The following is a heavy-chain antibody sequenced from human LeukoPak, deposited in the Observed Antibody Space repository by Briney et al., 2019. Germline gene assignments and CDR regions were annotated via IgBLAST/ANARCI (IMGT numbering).Heavy chain of an antibody. CDR3: ARGSYYDSSGYYGFDI. Sequence: GASVKVFCKASGYTFTGYYMHWVRQAPGQGLVWMGWIHPNSGGTNYAQKLQGKVTRTRDTSISKAYMELSRLRSDDTAVYYCARGSYYDSSGYYGFDIWGQGTMVTVSS. CDR2: IHPNSGGT. D-gene: IGHD3-22*01. V-gene: IGHV1-2*02. CDR1: GYTFTGYY. J-gene: IGHJ3*02.